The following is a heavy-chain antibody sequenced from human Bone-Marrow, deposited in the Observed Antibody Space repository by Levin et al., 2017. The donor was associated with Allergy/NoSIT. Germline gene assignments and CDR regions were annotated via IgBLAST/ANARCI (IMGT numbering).Heavy chain of an antibody. D-gene: IGHD3-10*01. Sequence: PSETLSLTCTVSGGSISSGNYYWSWIRQPPGKGLEWIGHIHHSGDTYYNPTLKSRVTISVDTSKNQFSLRLTSVTAADTAVYYCARDDWFGELLYWYFDLWGRGTLVTVSS. CDR2: IHHSGDT. V-gene: IGHV4-30-4*01. J-gene: IGHJ2*01. CDR3: ARDDWFGELLYWYFDL. CDR1: GGSISSGNYY.